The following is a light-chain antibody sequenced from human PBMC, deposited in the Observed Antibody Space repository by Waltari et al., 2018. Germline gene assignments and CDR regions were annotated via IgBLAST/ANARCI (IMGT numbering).Light chain of an antibody. J-gene: IGLJ2*01. CDR1: KLGDKY. Sequence: SYELTQPPSVSVSPGQTANITCSGDKLGDKYACWYQQKPGQSPVLVIYQDYKRPSGVPERFSGSNAGNTATLTVSGTQAMDEADYYCQAWDISTYHVVFGGGTKLTVL. V-gene: IGLV3-1*01. CDR3: QAWDISTYHVV. CDR2: QDY.